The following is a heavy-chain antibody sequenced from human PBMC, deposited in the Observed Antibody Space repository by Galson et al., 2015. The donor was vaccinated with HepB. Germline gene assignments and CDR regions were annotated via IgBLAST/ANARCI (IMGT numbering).Heavy chain of an antibody. Sequence: SLRLSCAASGFTFSSYSMNWVRQAPGKGLEWVSYISSSSSTIYYADSVRGRFTISRDNAKNSLYLQMNSLRDEDTAVYYCARNPRGWFGELSVDYWGQGTLVTVSS. D-gene: IGHD3-10*01. CDR1: GFTFSSYS. J-gene: IGHJ4*02. V-gene: IGHV3-48*02. CDR2: ISSSSSTI. CDR3: ARNPRGWFGELSVDY.